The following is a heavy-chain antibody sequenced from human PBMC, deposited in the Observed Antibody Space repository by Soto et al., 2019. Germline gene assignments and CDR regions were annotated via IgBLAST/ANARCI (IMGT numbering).Heavy chain of an antibody. Sequence: HPGGSLRLSCAASGFTFSSYGMHWVRQAPGKGLEWVAVIWYDGSNKYYADSVKGRLTISRDNSKNTLYLQMNSLRAEDTAVYYCARDSRLVAVRVNYFDYWGQGTLVTVSS. CDR3: ARDSRLVAVRVNYFDY. J-gene: IGHJ4*02. CDR1: GFTFSSYG. V-gene: IGHV3-33*01. CDR2: IWYDGSNK.